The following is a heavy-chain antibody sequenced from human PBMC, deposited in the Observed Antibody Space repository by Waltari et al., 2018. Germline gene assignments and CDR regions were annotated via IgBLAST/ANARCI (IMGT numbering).Heavy chain of an antibody. CDR3: ASLYYHDSSGYSYYFDY. CDR1: GGSIRSHS. Sequence: QVQLQESGPGVVKPSETLSLTCTISGGSIRSHSWTWIRQPPGKGLEWIGYIYYSGSTNYNPSLKSRVTISVDTSKHQFPLKLSSVTAADTAVYYCASLYYHDSSGYSYYFDYWGQGTLVTVSS. V-gene: IGHV4-59*11. D-gene: IGHD3-22*01. CDR2: IYYSGST. J-gene: IGHJ4*02.